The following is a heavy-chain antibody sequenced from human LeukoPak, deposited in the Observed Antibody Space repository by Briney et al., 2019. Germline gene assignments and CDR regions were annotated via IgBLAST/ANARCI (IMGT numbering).Heavy chain of an antibody. J-gene: IGHJ2*01. D-gene: IGHD2-8*01. V-gene: IGHV3-20*04. CDR1: GFTFDDYG. Sequence: GGSLRLSCAASGFTFDDYGMSWVRQVPGKGLEWVSGINWNGGSTGYADSVKGRFTISRDNTKNSLYLQMNSLRVEYTALYYCAGGDRNGWYFDLWGRGTLVTVS. CDR3: AGGDRNGWYFDL. CDR2: INWNGGST.